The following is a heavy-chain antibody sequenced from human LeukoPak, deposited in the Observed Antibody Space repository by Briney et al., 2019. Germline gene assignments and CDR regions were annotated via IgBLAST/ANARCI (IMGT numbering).Heavy chain of an antibody. V-gene: IGHV3-30*04. CDR1: GFTFSSYA. Sequence: GGSLRLSCAASGFTFSSYAMHWVRQAPGKGLEWVAVISYDGSNKYYADSVKGRFTISRDNSKNTLYLQMNSLRAEDTAVYYCARDFNYYGSGSYSAFDIWGQGTMVTVSS. D-gene: IGHD3-10*01. CDR3: ARDFNYYGSGSYSAFDI. J-gene: IGHJ3*02. CDR2: ISYDGSNK.